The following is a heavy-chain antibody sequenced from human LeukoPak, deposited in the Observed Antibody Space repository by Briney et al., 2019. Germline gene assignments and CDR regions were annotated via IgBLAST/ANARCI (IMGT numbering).Heavy chain of an antibody. CDR2: ISHRGST. Sequence: PSETLSLTCAVYDGSFTGYFWNWIRQSPGKGLEWIGEISHRGSTNYNPSLKSRLTISVDTSKNQFSLRLTSVTAADTGVYFCARDPTTVMTVPWYFDTWGQGTLVTVSS. CDR3: ARDPTTVMTVPWYFDT. J-gene: IGHJ4*02. CDR1: DGSFTGYF. V-gene: IGHV4-34*01. D-gene: IGHD4-11*01.